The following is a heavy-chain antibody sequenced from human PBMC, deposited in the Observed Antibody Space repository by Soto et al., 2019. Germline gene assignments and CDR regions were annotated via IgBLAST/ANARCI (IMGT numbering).Heavy chain of an antibody. D-gene: IGHD3-10*01. J-gene: IGHJ4*02. CDR3: AKGSFPDHQFLDH. V-gene: IGHV3-30*18. CDR2: ISSDGNDK. CDR1: GFTFSNYG. Sequence: QVQLVESGGGVVQPGRSLRLSCAASGFTFSNYGMHWVRQAPGKGLEWVTTISSDGNDKYYAGSVKGRFTISRDNSENTLDLQMNGLRAEETGVYYCAKGSFPDHQFLDHWGQGTLVTVSS.